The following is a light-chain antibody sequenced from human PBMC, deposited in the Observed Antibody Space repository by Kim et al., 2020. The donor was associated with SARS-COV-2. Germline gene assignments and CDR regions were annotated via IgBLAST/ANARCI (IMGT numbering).Light chain of an antibody. CDR3: QVWDKSREVVV. CDR1: NIESKT. Sequence: AAETPAMITCVGNNIESKTVHWYQQKAGQAPVLVIYYDSDRPSGIPERFSGSNSGNTATLTISRVEAGDEADYYCQVWDKSREVVVFGGGTQLTVL. J-gene: IGLJ2*01. V-gene: IGLV3-21*04. CDR2: YDS.